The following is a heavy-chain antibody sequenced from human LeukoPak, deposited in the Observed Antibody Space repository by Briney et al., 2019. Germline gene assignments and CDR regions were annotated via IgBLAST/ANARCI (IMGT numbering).Heavy chain of an antibody. Sequence: GGSLRLSCAASGFTFSSYAMHWVRQAPGKGLEWVAVISYDGSNKYYADSVKGRFTISRDNSKNTLYLQMNSLRAEDTAVYYCARDLSGLYYFDYWGQGTLVTVSS. CDR1: GFTFSSYA. CDR2: ISYDGSNK. D-gene: IGHD1-14*01. J-gene: IGHJ4*02. V-gene: IGHV3-30*04. CDR3: ARDLSGLYYFDY.